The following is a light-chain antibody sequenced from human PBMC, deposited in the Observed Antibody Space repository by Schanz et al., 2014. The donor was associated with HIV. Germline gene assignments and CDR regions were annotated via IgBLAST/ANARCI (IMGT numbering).Light chain of an antibody. J-gene: IGKJ4*01. Sequence: DIQMTQSPSSLSASVGDRVTITCQASQDISNYLNWFQQKPGKAPKLLIYAASGLQSGVPSRFSGSGSGTDFTLTIRSLQPEDIATYYCQQTNSFPRTFGGGTKVDFK. CDR1: QDISNY. CDR3: QQTNSFPRT. V-gene: IGKV1-12*01. CDR2: AAS.